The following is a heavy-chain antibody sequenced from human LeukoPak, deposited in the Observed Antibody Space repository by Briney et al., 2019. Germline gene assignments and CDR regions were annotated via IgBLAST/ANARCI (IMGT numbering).Heavy chain of an antibody. V-gene: IGHV3-23*01. D-gene: IGHD3-10*02. CDR2: IRGGGAGA. Sequence: GGSLRLSCAASGFTVRSNYMSWLRQAPGKGLEWVAFIRGGGAGARYADAAKGRFTISRDNSKNTLYLHMNTLRVEDTATYYCAKCSASYDNDALDMWGQGTVVIVSS. CDR1: GFTVRSNY. J-gene: IGHJ3*02. CDR3: AKCSASYDNDALDM.